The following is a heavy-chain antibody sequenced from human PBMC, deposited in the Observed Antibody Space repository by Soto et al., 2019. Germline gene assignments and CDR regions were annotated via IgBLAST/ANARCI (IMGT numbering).Heavy chain of an antibody. CDR2: IIPIVGTA. CDR3: ARGWGYDSNDYYYAY. CDR1: GGTFSRHA. V-gene: IGHV1-69*01. J-gene: IGHJ4*02. D-gene: IGHD3-22*01. Sequence: QVQLVQSGAEVRKPGSSVKVSCKASGGTFSRHAISWVRQAPGQGLEWMGVIIPIVGTANHAQKFQGRVTIIADESTSTVYMELSSLRSEDTAMYYCARGWGYDSNDYYYAYWGQGTLVIVSS.